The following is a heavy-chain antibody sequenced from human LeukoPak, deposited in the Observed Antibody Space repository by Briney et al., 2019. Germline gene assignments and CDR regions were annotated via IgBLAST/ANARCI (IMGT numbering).Heavy chain of an antibody. J-gene: IGHJ4*02. V-gene: IGHV1-69*04. CDR2: VIPILGIA. CDR1: GGTFSSYA. Sequence: GASVKVSCKASGGTFSSYAISWVRQAPGQGLEWMGRVIPILGIANYAQKFQGRVTITADKSTSTAYMELSSLRSEDTAVYYCARDKPRASGYRPSDYWGQGTLVTVSS. CDR3: ARDKPRASGYRPSDY. D-gene: IGHD3-22*01.